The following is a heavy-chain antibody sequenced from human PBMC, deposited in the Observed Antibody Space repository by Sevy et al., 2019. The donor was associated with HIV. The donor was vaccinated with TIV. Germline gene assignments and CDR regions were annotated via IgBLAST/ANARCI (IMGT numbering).Heavy chain of an antibody. Sequence: GGSLRLSCAASGFTFSSYAMSWVRQAPGKGLEWVSAISGSGGSTYYADSVKGRFTISRDNSKNTRYLQMNSLRAEDTAVYYWARHDYGDYIDSYWGQGTLVTVSS. D-gene: IGHD4-17*01. J-gene: IGHJ4*02. CDR1: GFTFSSYA. CDR3: ARHDYGDYIDSY. CDR2: ISGSGGST. V-gene: IGHV3-23*01.